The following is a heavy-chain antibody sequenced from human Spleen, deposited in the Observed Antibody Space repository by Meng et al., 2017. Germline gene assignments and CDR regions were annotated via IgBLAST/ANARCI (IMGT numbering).Heavy chain of an antibody. CDR1: GGSFVADY. Sequence: GQLQQWGAGLLKPSETLSLTCDVSGGSFVADYWGWIRHPPGKGLEWIGENNLSGGTNYNPSLKSRVTISVDTSKDHFSLKQSSVTAADTAVYYCAREPNYGDYGGGFDFWGQGTLVTVSS. J-gene: IGHJ4*02. D-gene: IGHD4-17*01. CDR2: NNLSGGT. CDR3: AREPNYGDYGGGFDF. V-gene: IGHV4-34*01.